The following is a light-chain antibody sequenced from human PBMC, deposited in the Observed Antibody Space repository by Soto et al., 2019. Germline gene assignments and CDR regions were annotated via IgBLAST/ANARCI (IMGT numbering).Light chain of an antibody. CDR3: QQDNNWPRT. CDR1: QSVSSN. CDR2: GAS. V-gene: IGKV3-15*01. J-gene: IGKJ1*01. Sequence: EIVMTQSPATLSVSPGERATLSCRASQSVSSNLAWYQQKPVQAPMLLIYGASTRATGIPARFSGSGSGTEFTLTISSLQSEDFAVYYCQQDNNWPRTFGQGTKLEIK.